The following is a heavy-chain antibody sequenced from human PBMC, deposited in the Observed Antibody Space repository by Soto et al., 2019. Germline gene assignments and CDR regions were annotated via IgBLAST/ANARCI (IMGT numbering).Heavy chain of an antibody. CDR2: INARNGNT. CDR1: EYTFASYA. J-gene: IGHJ4*02. Sequence: GSSVQVPWKASEYTFASYAMHWVRQAPGQRLEWMGWINARNGNTKYSQKFQGRVTITRDTSASTAYMELSSLRSEDTSVYYCARGGCGPLVGYEDGAQGT. V-gene: IGHV1-3*01. CDR3: ARGGCGPLVGYED. D-gene: IGHD1-26*01.